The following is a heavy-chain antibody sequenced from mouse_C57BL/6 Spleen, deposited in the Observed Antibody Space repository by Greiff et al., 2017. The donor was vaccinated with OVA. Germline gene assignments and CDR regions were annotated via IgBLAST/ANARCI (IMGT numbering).Heavy chain of an antibody. J-gene: IGHJ2*01. CDR2: INPGSGGT. D-gene: IGHD2-3*01. Sequence: VQLQQSGAELVRPGTSVKVSCKASGYAFTNYLIEWVKQRPGQGLEWIGVINPGSGGTNYNEKFKGKATLTADKSSSTAYMQLSSLTSEDSAVYFCAREVDGYYVDYWGQGTTLTVSS. CDR3: AREVDGYYVDY. CDR1: GYAFTNYL. V-gene: IGHV1-54*01.